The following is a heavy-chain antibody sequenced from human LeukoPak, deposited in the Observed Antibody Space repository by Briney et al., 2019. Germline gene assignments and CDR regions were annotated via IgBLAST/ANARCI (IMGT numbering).Heavy chain of an antibody. J-gene: IGHJ5*02. V-gene: IGHV4-59*01. CDR1: GGSISSYC. Sequence: PSETLSLTCTVSGGSISSYCWSWIRQPPGKGLEWIGYIYYSGSTNYNPSLKSRVTISVDTSKNQFSLKLSSVTAADTAVYYCARDSRYSSNWFDPWGQGTLVTVSS. CDR2: IYYSGST. D-gene: IGHD6-19*01. CDR3: ARDSRYSSNWFDP.